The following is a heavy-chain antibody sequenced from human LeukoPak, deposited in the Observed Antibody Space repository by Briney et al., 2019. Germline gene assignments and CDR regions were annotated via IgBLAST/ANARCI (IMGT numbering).Heavy chain of an antibody. D-gene: IGHD3-22*01. V-gene: IGHV3-9*01. CDR3: AKDIGSYDSSGYLDY. Sequence: GGSLRLSCAASGFTFDDYAMHWVRQAPGKGLEWVSGISWNSGSIGYADSVKGRFTISRDNAKNSLYLQMNSLRAEDTALYYCAKDIGSYDSSGYLDYWGQGTLVTVSS. J-gene: IGHJ4*02. CDR1: GFTFDDYA. CDR2: ISWNSGSI.